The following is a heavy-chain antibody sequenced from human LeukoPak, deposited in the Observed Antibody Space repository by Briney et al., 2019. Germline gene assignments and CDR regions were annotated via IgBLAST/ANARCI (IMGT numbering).Heavy chain of an antibody. CDR3: AKQLGYCSDGSCYFPY. J-gene: IGHJ4*02. CDR2: ISNNGGYT. Sequence: GVLRLSCAASGFTFSSYWMSWVRQAPGKGLEWVSAISNNGGYTYYADSVQGRFTISRDNSKSTLCLQMNSLRAEDTAVYYCAKQLGYCSDGSCYFPYWGQGTLVTVSS. D-gene: IGHD2-15*01. CDR1: GFTFSSYW. V-gene: IGHV3-23*01.